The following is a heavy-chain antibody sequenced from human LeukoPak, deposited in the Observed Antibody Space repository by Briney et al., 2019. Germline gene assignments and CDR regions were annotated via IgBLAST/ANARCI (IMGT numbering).Heavy chain of an antibody. Sequence: SETLSLTCTVSGGSISSSSYYWGWIRQPPGKGLEWIGSIYYRGSTYYNPSLKSRVTLSVDTSKTQFYLSLSSVTAADTAVYYCAREDSGSYYNFYYFYMDVWGKGTTVTISS. CDR2: IYYRGST. J-gene: IGHJ6*03. V-gene: IGHV4-39*07. CDR3: AREDSGSYYNFYYFYMDV. D-gene: IGHD3-10*01. CDR1: GGSISSSSYY.